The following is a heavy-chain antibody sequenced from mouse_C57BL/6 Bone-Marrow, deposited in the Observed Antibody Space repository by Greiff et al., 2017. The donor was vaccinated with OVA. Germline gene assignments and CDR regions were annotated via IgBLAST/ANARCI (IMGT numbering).Heavy chain of an antibody. CDR2: ISNGGGST. CDR1: GFTFSDYY. D-gene: IGHD4-1*01. CDR3: AITGTGDYYAMDY. Sequence: EVKVVESGGGLVQPGGSLKLSCAASGFTFSDYYMSWVRQTPEKRLEWVAYISNGGGSTYYPDTVKGRFTISRDNAKNTLYLQMSRLKSEDTAMYYCAITGTGDYYAMDYWGQGTSVTVSS. J-gene: IGHJ4*01. V-gene: IGHV5-12*01.